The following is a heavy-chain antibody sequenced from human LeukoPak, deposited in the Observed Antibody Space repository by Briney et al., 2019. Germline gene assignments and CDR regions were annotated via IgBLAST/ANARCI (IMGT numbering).Heavy chain of an antibody. V-gene: IGHV1-18*01. Sequence: ASVKVSCKASGYTFTSYGISWVRQAPGQGLEWMGWINAYNGNTNYAQRLQGRVTMTIDTSTSTVYMELRSLRSDDTAVYYCARDVGRSYDLDYWGQGTLVTAS. CDR3: ARDVGRSYDLDY. CDR1: GYTFTSYG. CDR2: INAYNGNT. D-gene: IGHD3-16*01. J-gene: IGHJ4*02.